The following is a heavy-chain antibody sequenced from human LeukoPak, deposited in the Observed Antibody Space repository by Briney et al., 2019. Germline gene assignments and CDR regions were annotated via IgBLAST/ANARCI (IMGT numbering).Heavy chain of an antibody. CDR2: IYYSGST. CDR1: GGSISSSSYY. D-gene: IGHD4-11*01. J-gene: IGHJ4*02. Sequence: TSETLSLTCTVSGGSISSSSYYWGWIRQPPGKGLEWIGSIYYSGSTYYNPSLKSRVTISVDTSKNQFSLKLSSVTAADTAVYYCARHVSHWSFDSSYYFDYWGQGTLVTVSS. V-gene: IGHV4-39*01. CDR3: ARHVSHWSFDSSYYFDY.